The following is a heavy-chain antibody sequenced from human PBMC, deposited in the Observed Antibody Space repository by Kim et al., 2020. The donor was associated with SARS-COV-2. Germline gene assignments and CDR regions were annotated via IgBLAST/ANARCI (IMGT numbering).Heavy chain of an antibody. J-gene: IGHJ3*02. CDR1: GGSFSGYY. D-gene: IGHD3-10*01. V-gene: IGHV4-34*01. CDR3: ARGEDPITMVRGVSRAFDI. Sequence: SETLSLTCAVYGGSFSGYYWSWIRQPPGKGLEWIGEINHSGSTNYNPSLKSRVTISVDTSKNQFSLKLSSVTAADTAVYYCARGEDPITMVRGVSRAFDIWGQGTMVTVSS. CDR2: INHSGST.